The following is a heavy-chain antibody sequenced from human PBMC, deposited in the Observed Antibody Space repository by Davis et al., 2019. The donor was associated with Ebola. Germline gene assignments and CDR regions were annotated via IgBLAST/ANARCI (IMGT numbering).Heavy chain of an antibody. CDR2: ISNAGAYT. CDR1: GFTFILHT. D-gene: IGHD3-16*01. Sequence: PGGSLRLSCSASGFTFILHTMHWVRQATGKGLEYVADISNAGAYTFHEDFVKGRFTISRDNSKNTLFLQMNNLRVEDTAVYYCVKGSSAAAANWLDSWGRGTRVTDSS. CDR3: VKGSSAAAANWLDS. J-gene: IGHJ5*01. V-gene: IGHV3-64D*08.